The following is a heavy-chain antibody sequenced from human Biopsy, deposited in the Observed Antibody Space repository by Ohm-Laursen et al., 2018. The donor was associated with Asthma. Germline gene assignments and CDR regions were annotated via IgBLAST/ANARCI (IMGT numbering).Heavy chain of an antibody. V-gene: IGHV1-69*13. J-gene: IGHJ4*02. CDR1: GGTFNTYV. Sequence: SVKISCKSLGGTFNTYVIGWVRQAPGQGLEWMGGINSVFGTTTYPQKFQDRVTITAEDSTSTVYMELSSLRSEDTAVYYCARKAGSCISRTCYSLDFWGQGTLVTVSS. D-gene: IGHD2-2*01. CDR2: INSVFGTT. CDR3: ARKAGSCISRTCYSLDF.